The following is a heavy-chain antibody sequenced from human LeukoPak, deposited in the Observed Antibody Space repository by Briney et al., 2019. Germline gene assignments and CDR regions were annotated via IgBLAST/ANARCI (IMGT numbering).Heavy chain of an antibody. CDR3: ARDDWRSSSWYDY. Sequence: PGGSLRLSCAASGFTFSSYSMNWVRQAPGKGLEWVSSISSSSSYIYYADSVKGRFTISRDNAKNSLYLQMNSLRAEDTAVYYCARDDWRSSSWYDYWGQGTLVTVSS. D-gene: IGHD6-13*01. CDR1: GFTFSSYS. V-gene: IGHV3-21*01. J-gene: IGHJ4*02. CDR2: ISSSSSYI.